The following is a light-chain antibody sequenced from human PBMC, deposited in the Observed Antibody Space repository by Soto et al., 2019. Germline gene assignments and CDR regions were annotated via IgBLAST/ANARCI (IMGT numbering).Light chain of an antibody. CDR2: EVN. CDR3: SSYAGSSNV. CDR1: SSDVGAYNS. J-gene: IGLJ1*01. V-gene: IGLV2-8*01. Sequence: QSALTQPPSASGSPGQSVTISCTGTSSDVGAYNSVSWYQHHPGKAPKLIIYEVNKRPSGVPDRFSGSKSGNTASLTVSGLQAEDEADYYCSSYAGSSNVFGTGTKLTVL.